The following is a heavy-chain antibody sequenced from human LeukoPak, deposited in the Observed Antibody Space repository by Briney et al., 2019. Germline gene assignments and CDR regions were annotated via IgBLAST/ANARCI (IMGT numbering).Heavy chain of an antibody. D-gene: IGHD5-18*01. V-gene: IGHV4-34*01. CDR1: GGSFSGYY. J-gene: IGHJ4*02. Sequence: SETLSLTCAVYGGSFSGYYWSWIRQPPGKGLEWIGEINHSGSTNYNPSLKSRVTMSVDTSKNQFSLKLSSVTAADTAVYYCARVDTAMVTSDFDYWGQGTLVTVSS. CDR2: INHSGST. CDR3: ARVDTAMVTSDFDY.